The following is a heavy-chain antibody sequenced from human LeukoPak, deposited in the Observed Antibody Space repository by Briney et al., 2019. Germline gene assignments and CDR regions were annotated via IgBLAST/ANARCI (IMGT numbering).Heavy chain of an antibody. Sequence: ASVKVSFKASGYTFTAYYMHWVRQAPGQGLEWMGWINPNSGGTNYAQKFQGRVTMTRDTSISTAYMELSRLRSDDTAVYYCARGGNDYGGNYIDYWGQGTLVTVSS. V-gene: IGHV1-2*02. CDR1: GYTFTAYY. J-gene: IGHJ4*02. D-gene: IGHD4-23*01. CDR3: ARGGNDYGGNYIDY. CDR2: INPNSGGT.